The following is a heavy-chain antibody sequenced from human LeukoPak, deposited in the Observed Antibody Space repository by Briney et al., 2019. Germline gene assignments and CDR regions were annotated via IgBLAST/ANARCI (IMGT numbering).Heavy chain of an antibody. CDR1: GVTFSDYY. Sequence: GGSLTLSCAASGVTFSDYYMSWIRQSPGKGLEWVSYISRSGSTIYYADSVNSRFTIARDNAKNSLYLQMNSLSAEDTAVYYCARAPLPAILPYWGQGTLVTVSS. CDR2: ISRSGSTI. CDR3: ARAPLPAILPY. V-gene: IGHV3-11*01. D-gene: IGHD2-21*02. J-gene: IGHJ4*02.